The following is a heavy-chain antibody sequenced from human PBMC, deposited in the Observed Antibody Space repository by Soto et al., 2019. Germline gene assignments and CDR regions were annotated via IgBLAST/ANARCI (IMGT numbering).Heavy chain of an antibody. CDR3: ARDRRAGVVAATDWFDP. V-gene: IGHV3-21*01. D-gene: IGHD2-15*01. CDR1: AFPFSSYS. J-gene: IGHJ5*02. CDR2: ISSSSSYI. Sequence: PGGTLRLSCAASAFPFSSYSMNWVRQAPGTGLKRVSSISSSSSYIYYADSVKGRFTISRDNAKNSLYLQMNSLRAEDTAVYYCARDRRAGVVAATDWFDPWGQGTLVTVS.